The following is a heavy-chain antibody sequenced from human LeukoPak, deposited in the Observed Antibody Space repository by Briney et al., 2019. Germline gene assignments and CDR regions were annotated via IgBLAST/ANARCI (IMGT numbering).Heavy chain of an antibody. J-gene: IGHJ6*02. Sequence: AGSLRLSCAASGFTFSSYAMHRVRQAPGQGLEYVSAIRSDASSTYYANSVKGRYTIPRNNSKNTLYLQMGSLRAEDMAVYYCARECYYYGMDVWGQGTTVTVSS. CDR1: GFTFSSYA. V-gene: IGHV3-64*01. CDR3: ARECYYYGMDV. CDR2: IRSDASST.